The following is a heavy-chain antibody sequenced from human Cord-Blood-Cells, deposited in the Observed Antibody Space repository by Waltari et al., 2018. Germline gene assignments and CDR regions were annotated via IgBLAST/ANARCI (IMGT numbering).Heavy chain of an antibody. CDR2: INHSGST. CDR3: ARGGIAAAGTADC. Sequence: QVQLQQWGAGLLKPSETLSLTCAVYGGSFSGYYWSWIRQPPGKGLEWIGEINHSGSTNYNPSLKSRVTISVDTSKNQFFLKLSSVTAADTAVYYCARGGIAAAGTADCWGQGTLVTVSS. J-gene: IGHJ4*02. CDR1: GGSFSGYY. D-gene: IGHD6-13*01. V-gene: IGHV4-34*01.